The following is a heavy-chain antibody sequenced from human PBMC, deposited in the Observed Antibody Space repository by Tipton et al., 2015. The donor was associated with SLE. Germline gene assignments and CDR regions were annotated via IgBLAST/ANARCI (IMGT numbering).Heavy chain of an antibody. J-gene: IGHJ4*02. CDR2: IYDSGGT. V-gene: IGHV4-59*01. CDR1: GVSISVYY. CDR3: AREPDY. Sequence: TLSLTCSLSGVSISVYYWSWLRQPPGQGLEWIGHIYDSGGTVYNPSLKSRVTISVDTSTDQFSLKLTSVTAADTAVYYCAREPDYWGQGILVAVSS.